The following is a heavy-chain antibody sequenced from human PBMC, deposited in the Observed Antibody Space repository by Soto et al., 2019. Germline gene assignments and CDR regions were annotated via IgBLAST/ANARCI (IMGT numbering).Heavy chain of an antibody. J-gene: IGHJ4*02. CDR3: ARGGDYNVLTHLGYFDY. CDR1: GFTFSNYG. V-gene: IGHV3-30-3*01. D-gene: IGHD3-9*01. CDR2: MSYDGGNK. Sequence: GASLRLSCAASGFTFSNYGIHWVRQAPGKGLEWVTVMSYDGGNKYYADSVKGRFTISRDNSKNTVYLQMNSLRAEDTAVYYCARGGDYNVLTHLGYFDYWGQGTPVTVSS.